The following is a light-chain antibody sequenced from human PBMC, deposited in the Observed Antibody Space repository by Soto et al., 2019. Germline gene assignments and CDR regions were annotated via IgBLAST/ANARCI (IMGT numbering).Light chain of an antibody. V-gene: IGKV3-20*01. Sequence: IVLTQSPATLSLSPGQRATLSCRASQSVSNYLAWYQQKPGQAPRLLIYGAFKRATGIPDRFSGSGSGTDFTLTISRMEPEDFAVYCCQQYGSSPRTFGQGTKVDIK. CDR2: GAF. CDR1: QSVSNY. J-gene: IGKJ1*01. CDR3: QQYGSSPRT.